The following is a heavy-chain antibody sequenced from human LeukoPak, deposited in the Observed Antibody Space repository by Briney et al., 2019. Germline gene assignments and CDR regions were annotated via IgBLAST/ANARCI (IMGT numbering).Heavy chain of an antibody. J-gene: IGHJ3*02. CDR3: ARMVIRAYCSGGSCYEHAFDI. Sequence: SETLSLTCTVSGGSISSYYWSWIRQPPGKGLEWIGYIYYSGSSNRNPSLKSRVTMSVDTSKNQFSLKLRSVTAADTAVYYCARMVIRAYCSGGSCYEHAFDIWGQGTMVTVSS. V-gene: IGHV4-59*08. CDR2: IYYSGSS. D-gene: IGHD2-15*01. CDR1: GGSISSYY.